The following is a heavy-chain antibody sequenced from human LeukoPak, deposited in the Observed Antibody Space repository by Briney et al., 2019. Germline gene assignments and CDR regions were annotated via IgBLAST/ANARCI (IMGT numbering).Heavy chain of an antibody. J-gene: IGHJ3*02. CDR2: IIPIFGTA. D-gene: IGHD3-9*01. CDR1: GGTFSSYA. V-gene: IGHV1-69*06. CDR3: ASNYDILTGYSPAFDI. Sequence: GASVKVSCKASGGTFSSYAISWVRQAPGQGLEWMGGIIPIFGTAYYAQKFQGRVTITADKSTSTAYMELSSLRSEDTAVYYCASNYDILTGYSPAFDIWGQGTMVTVSS.